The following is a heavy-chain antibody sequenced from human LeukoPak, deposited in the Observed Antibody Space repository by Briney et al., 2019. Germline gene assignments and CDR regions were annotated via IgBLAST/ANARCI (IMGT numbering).Heavy chain of an antibody. CDR3: ARVFSLHSSGIDY. CDR2: ISSSGSTI. Sequence: GGSLRLSCAASGLTFSSYEMNWVRQAPGKGLEWVSYISSSGSTIYYADSVKGRFTISRDNAKNSLYLQMNSLRAEDTAVYYCARVFSLHSSGIDYWGQGTLVTVSS. V-gene: IGHV3-48*03. CDR1: GLTFSSYE. J-gene: IGHJ4*02. D-gene: IGHD1-1*01.